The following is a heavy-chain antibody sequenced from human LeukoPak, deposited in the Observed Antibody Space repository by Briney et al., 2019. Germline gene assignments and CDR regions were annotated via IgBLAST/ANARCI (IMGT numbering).Heavy chain of an antibody. CDR2: MSPNSGDT. D-gene: IGHD6-13*01. CDR3: ATGTQQDY. V-gene: IGHV1-8*01. CDR1: GYTFTSYD. J-gene: IGHJ4*02. Sequence: ASVKVSSKASGYTFTSYDINWVRHATGQGLEWMGWMSPNSGDTGYAQKFQGRVTMTRDTSISTAYMELTSLRSEDTAVHYCATGTQQDYWGQGTLVTVSS.